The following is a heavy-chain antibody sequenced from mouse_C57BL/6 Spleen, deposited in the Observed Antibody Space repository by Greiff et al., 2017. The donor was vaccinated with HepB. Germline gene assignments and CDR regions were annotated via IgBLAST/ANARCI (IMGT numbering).Heavy chain of an antibody. D-gene: IGHD1-2*01. J-gene: IGHJ2*01. Sequence: EVQRVESGAELVRPGASVKLSCTASGFNIKDDYMHWVKQRPEQGLEWIGWIDPENGDTEYASKFQGKATITADTSSNTAYLQLSSLTSEDTAVYYCTALRPSYYFDYWGQGTTLTVSS. CDR3: TALRPSYYFDY. CDR1: GFNIKDDY. CDR2: IDPENGDT. V-gene: IGHV14-4*01.